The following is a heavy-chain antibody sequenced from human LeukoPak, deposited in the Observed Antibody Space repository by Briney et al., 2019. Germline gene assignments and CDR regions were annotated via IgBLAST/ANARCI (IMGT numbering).Heavy chain of an antibody. J-gene: IGHJ6*03. D-gene: IGHD6-19*01. CDR3: ARRRYSSGPNYYRYMDV. CDR1: GYTLSSYD. CDR2: MNPVSGKT. V-gene: IGHV1-8*02. Sequence: ASVKVSCKASGYTLSSYDINWVRQATGQGLEWMGWMNPVSGKTAYAQKFQGRVTMTRNTSISTAYLELSSLRSEDTAVYYCARRRYSSGPNYYRYMDVWGKGTTVTVSS.